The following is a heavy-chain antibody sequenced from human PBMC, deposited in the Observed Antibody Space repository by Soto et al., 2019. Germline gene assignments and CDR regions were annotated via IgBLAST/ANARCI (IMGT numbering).Heavy chain of an antibody. J-gene: IGHJ4*02. Sequence: EVQLVESGGGLVQPGGSLRLSCAASGFTFSSYEMNWVRQAPGKGLEWVSYISSSGSTIYYADSVKGRFTTSRDNAKNSLYLQMNSLRAEDTAVYYCARDFGGLKWELKWYYFDYWGQGTLVTVSS. CDR3: ARDFGGLKWELKWYYFDY. D-gene: IGHD1-26*01. V-gene: IGHV3-48*03. CDR2: ISSSGSTI. CDR1: GFTFSSYE.